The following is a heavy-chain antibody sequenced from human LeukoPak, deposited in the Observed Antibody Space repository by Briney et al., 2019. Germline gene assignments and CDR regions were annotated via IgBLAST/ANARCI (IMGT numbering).Heavy chain of an antibody. CDR1: GFTFSSYW. Sequence: PGGSLRLSCAASGFTFSSYWMHWVRQAPGKGLMWVSVIYSDGSSFYADSVKGRFTISRDTSKNTLYLQMNNLRADDTAVYYCARDPQVSYWGQGALVTVSS. CDR3: ARDPQVSY. J-gene: IGHJ4*02. CDR2: IYSDGSS. V-gene: IGHV3-53*01.